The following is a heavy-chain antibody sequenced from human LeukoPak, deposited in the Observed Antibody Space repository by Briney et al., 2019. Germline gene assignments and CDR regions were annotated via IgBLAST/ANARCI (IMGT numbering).Heavy chain of an antibody. V-gene: IGHV4-39*01. Sequence: SETLSPTCTVSGGSISSSSYFWGWIRQPPGKGLEWIGSFYYSGSTYYNPSLKSRLTISVDTSKNQFSLNLSPVTAADTAVYYCARDLYGSPYGMDVWGQGTTVTVSS. J-gene: IGHJ6*02. CDR1: GGSISSSSYF. D-gene: IGHD3-10*01. CDR2: FYYSGST. CDR3: ARDLYGSPYGMDV.